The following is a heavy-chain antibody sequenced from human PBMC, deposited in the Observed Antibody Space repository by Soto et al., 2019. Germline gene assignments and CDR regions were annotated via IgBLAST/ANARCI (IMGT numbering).Heavy chain of an antibody. Sequence: SVKVFCKASGGTFSSYSIRWVRQAPGQRLELMGGIIPIFGTANYAQKFQGRVTITADESTSTAYMELSSLTSEDTAVYYCARDYSAGAGYYFYYCGQGTLVPVSS. CDR2: IIPIFGTA. V-gene: IGHV1-69*13. J-gene: IGHJ4*01. CDR1: GGTFSSYS. D-gene: IGHD2-21*01. CDR3: ARDYSAGAGYYFYY.